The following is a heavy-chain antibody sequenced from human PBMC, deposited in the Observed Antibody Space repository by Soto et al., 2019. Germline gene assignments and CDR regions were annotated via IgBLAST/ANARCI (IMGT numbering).Heavy chain of an antibody. CDR3: AKDRSSWNFDSFDI. D-gene: IGHD6-13*01. CDR2: ISWNSGSI. V-gene: IGHV3-9*01. CDR1: GFTFDDYA. J-gene: IGHJ3*02. Sequence: GGSLRLSCAASGFTFDDYAFHWVRQVPGKGLEWVSRISWNSGSISYADSVKGRFTISRENAKNSLYLQMNSLRTEDTALYYCAKDRSSWNFDSFDIWGQGTMVTVSS.